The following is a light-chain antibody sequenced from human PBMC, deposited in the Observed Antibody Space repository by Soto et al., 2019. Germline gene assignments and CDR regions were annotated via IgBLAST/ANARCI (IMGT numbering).Light chain of an antibody. Sequence: QSALTPPASVSGSPGQSITISCTGTSSDVGGYNFVSWDQQYPGPAPKLMISGVSDRPSGVSNRFSGSKSANTASLTISGLQAEDEADYYCSSYTSSSTQVCGTGTKRTVL. J-gene: IGLJ1*01. CDR1: SSDVGGYNF. V-gene: IGLV2-14*01. CDR2: GVS. CDR3: SSYTSSSTQV.